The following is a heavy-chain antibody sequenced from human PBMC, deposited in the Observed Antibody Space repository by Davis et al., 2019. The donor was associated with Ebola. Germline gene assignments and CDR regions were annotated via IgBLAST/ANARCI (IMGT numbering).Heavy chain of an antibody. CDR3: AKGYSSGRLDV. D-gene: IGHD6-19*01. Sequence: PGGSLRLSCAASGFTVSSNYMSWVRQAPGKGLEWVSAISGGGVSTYQADSVKGRFIISRDNSKNTLHLQMNSLRADDTAVYYCAKGYSSGRLDVWGQGTTVTVSS. CDR1: GFTVSSNY. J-gene: IGHJ6*02. V-gene: IGHV3-23*01. CDR2: ISGGGVST.